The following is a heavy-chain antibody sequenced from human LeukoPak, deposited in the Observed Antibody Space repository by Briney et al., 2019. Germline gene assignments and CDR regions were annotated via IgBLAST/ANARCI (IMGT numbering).Heavy chain of an antibody. CDR2: IIPIFGTA. Sequence: SVKVPCKASGGTFSSYAISWVRQAPGQGLEWMGGIIPIFGTANYAQKFQGRVTITADESTSIAYMELSSLRSEDTAVDYCARAWEGGVGGSYYVHAFDIWGQGTMVTVSS. CDR1: GGTFSSYA. D-gene: IGHD1-26*01. V-gene: IGHV1-69*13. CDR3: ARAWEGGVGGSYYVHAFDI. J-gene: IGHJ3*02.